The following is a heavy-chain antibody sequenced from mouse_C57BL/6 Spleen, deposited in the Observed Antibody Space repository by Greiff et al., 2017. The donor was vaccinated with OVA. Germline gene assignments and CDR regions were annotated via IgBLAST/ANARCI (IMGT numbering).Heavy chain of an antibody. D-gene: IGHD1-1*01. Sequence: EVKVVESGGGLVKPGGSLKLSCAASGFTFSDYGMHWVRQAPEKGLEWVAYISSGSSTIYYADTVKGRFTISRDNAKNTLFLQMTSLRSEDTAMYYCAKPTHGSSSHAMDYWGQGTSVTVSS. CDR3: AKPTHGSSSHAMDY. CDR2: ISSGSSTI. V-gene: IGHV5-17*01. CDR1: GFTFSDYG. J-gene: IGHJ4*01.